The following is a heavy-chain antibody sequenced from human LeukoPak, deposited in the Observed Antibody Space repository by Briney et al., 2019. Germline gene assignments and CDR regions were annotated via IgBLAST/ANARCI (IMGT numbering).Heavy chain of an antibody. CDR2: IYWDDEK. CDR3: ARRGGGGCFDY. Sequence: ESGPTLVKPTQTLTLTCTFSGFSLTTTGVGVCWIRQPPGKALEWLALIYWDDEKRYSPSLKSRLTITKDTSKNQVVLTMTNMDPVDTATYYCARRGGGGCFDYWGQGTLVTVSS. V-gene: IGHV2-5*02. CDR1: GFSLTTTGVG. J-gene: IGHJ4*02. D-gene: IGHD6-19*01.